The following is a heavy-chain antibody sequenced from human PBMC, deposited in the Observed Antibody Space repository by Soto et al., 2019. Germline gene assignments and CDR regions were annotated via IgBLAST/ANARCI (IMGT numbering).Heavy chain of an antibody. CDR2: IYYRAMP. D-gene: IGHD6-13*01. CDR3: ARGSALLFYYFDY. Sequence: PSETLSLTCNVSGGSITRGDCYWSWLRQPPGKGLEWIGYIYYRAMPYYNPSLKSRVTIPVDTSKNQFSLSMTSVTAADTAVYYCARGSALLFYYFDYWGQGTPVTVSS. J-gene: IGHJ4*02. CDR1: GGSITRGDCY. V-gene: IGHV4-30-4*01.